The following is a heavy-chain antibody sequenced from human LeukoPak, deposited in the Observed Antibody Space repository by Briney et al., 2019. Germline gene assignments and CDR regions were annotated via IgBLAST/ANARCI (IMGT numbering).Heavy chain of an antibody. CDR2: ISYDGSNK. CDR3: ARATGAATHYYYYGMDV. CDR1: GFTFSSYA. Sequence: GGSLRLSCAASGFTFSSYAMHWVRQAPGEGLEWVAVISYDGSNKYYADSVKGRFTISRDNSKNTLYLQMNSLRAEDTAVYYCARATGAATHYYYYGMDVWGQGTTVTVSS. V-gene: IGHV3-30-3*01. J-gene: IGHJ6*02. D-gene: IGHD3-10*01.